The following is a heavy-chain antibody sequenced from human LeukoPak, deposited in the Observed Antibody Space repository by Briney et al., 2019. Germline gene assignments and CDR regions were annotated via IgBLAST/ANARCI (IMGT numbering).Heavy chain of an antibody. CDR3: ARNRGGRWLRTDAFDI. Sequence: GASVKVSCKASGYTFTSYGISWVRQAPGQGLEWMGWISAYNGNTNYAQKLQGRVTMTTDTSTSTAYMELRSLRSDDTAVYYCARNRGGRWLRTDAFDIWGQGTMVTVSS. D-gene: IGHD5-12*01. CDR1: GYTFTSYG. CDR2: ISAYNGNT. J-gene: IGHJ3*02. V-gene: IGHV1-18*01.